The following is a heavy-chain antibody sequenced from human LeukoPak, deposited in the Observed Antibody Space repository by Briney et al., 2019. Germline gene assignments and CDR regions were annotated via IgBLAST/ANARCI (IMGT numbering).Heavy chain of an antibody. D-gene: IGHD2-2*01. V-gene: IGHV3-7*01. CDR1: GFTFSSYW. CDR2: IKQDGSEK. J-gene: IGHJ4*02. Sequence: PGGSLRLSCAASGFTFSSYWMSWVRQAPGKGLEWVANIKQDGSEKYYVDSVKGRFTISRDNAKNSLYLQMNSLRAEDTAVYYCAKDFFQLPQAYFDYWGQGSLVTVSS. CDR3: AKDFFQLPQAYFDY.